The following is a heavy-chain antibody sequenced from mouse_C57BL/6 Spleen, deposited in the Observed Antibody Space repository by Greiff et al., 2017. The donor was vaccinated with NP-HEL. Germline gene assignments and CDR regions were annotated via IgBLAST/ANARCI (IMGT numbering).Heavy chain of an antibody. CDR2: INPSNGGT. CDR1: GYTFTSYW. D-gene: IGHD1-1*01. Sequence: QVQLQQPGTELVKPGASVKLSCKASGYTFTSYWMHWVKQRPGPGLEWIGNINPSNGGTNYNEKFKSKATLTVDKSSSTAYMQLSSLTSEDSAVYYCARSDYYYGSSYPYYAMDYWGQGTSVTVSS. J-gene: IGHJ4*01. V-gene: IGHV1-53*01. CDR3: ARSDYYYGSSYPYYAMDY.